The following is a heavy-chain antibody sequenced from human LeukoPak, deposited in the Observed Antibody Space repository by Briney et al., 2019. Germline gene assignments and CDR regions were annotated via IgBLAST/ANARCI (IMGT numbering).Heavy chain of an antibody. CDR1: GFTFSSYA. Sequence: GGSLTLSCPASGFTFSSYAMHWVRQAPGKGLEWVAVISYDGSNKYYADSVQGRLTLSRDNSKNTLYRQMNSLRAEDTAVYYCARGRITMIVVGDDAFDIWGQRTTVTVSS. CDR2: ISYDGSNK. CDR3: ARGRITMIVVGDDAFDI. D-gene: IGHD3-22*01. V-gene: IGHV3-30-3*01. J-gene: IGHJ3*02.